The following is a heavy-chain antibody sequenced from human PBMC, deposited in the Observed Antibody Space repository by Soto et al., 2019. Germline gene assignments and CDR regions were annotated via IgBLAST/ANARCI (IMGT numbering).Heavy chain of an antibody. CDR1: GFTFSSYG. J-gene: IGHJ4*02. CDR2: IWYDGSNK. CDR3: AREGTLRRFTD. Sequence: QVQLVESGGGVVQPGRSLRLSCAASGFTFSSYGMHWVRQAPGKGLEWVAVIWYDGSNKYYADSVKGRFTISRDNSKNTLYLQMDSLIGDDTAVDYCAREGTLRRFTDWGQGTLVTVSS. D-gene: IGHD4-17*01. V-gene: IGHV3-33*01.